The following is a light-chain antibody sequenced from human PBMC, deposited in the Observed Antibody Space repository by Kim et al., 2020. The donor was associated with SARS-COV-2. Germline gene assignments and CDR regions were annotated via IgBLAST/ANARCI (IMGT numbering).Light chain of an antibody. CDR2: WAS. CDR3: QQYSAIPFT. J-gene: IGKJ3*01. V-gene: IGKV4-1*01. CDR1: QHILYSANNENA. Sequence: DIVMTQSPDSLAVSLGERATINCKTSQHILYSANNENALAWYQQKPGQPPKLLFYWASTRESGVPDRFSGSGSGTDFSLTITSLQAEDVAVYYCQQYSAIPFTFGPGTKVDIK.